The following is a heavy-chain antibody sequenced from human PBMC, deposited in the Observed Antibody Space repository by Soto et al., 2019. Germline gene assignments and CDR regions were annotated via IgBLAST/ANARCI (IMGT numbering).Heavy chain of an antibody. CDR2: IYYSGST. Sequence: SETLSLTCTVSGGSISSYYWSWIRQPPGKGLEWIGYIYYSGSTNYNPSLKSRVTISVDTSKNQFSLKLSSVTAADTAVYYCARSQPHDAFDIWGQGTMVTVSS. D-gene: IGHD6-13*01. CDR3: ARSQPHDAFDI. CDR1: GGSISSYY. V-gene: IGHV4-59*08. J-gene: IGHJ3*02.